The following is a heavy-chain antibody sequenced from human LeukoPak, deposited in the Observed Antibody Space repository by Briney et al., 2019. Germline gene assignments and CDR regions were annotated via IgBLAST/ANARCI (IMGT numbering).Heavy chain of an antibody. CDR2: VYTSGST. V-gene: IGHV4-61*02. CDR1: GGSISSASYS. Sequence: SETLSLTCTVSGGSISSASYSWSWIRQPAGKGLEWIGRVYTSGSTNYNPSLESRVTISVDTSKNQFSLKLSSATAAGTAVYYCARGLYETRASVDYYGSSGLEGPLSWGQGTLVTVSS. D-gene: IGHD3-22*01. J-gene: IGHJ5*02. CDR3: ARGLYETRASVDYYGSSGLEGPLS.